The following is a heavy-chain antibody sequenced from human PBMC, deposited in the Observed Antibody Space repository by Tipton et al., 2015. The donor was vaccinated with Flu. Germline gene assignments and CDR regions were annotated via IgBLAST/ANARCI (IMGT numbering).Heavy chain of an antibody. CDR1: GYIFITYY. D-gene: IGHD3-10*01. CDR2: INPSGGST. J-gene: IGHJ4*02. V-gene: IGHV1-46*01. CDR3: AINVVSGFDH. Sequence: QLVQSGAEVKKPGASVRVSCKASGYIFITYYIHWVRQAPGQGLEWMGMINPSGGSTSYAQKFQGRVTMTRDTSTSTVYMELSSLRSEDTAVYFCAINVVSGFDHWGQGSLVTVSS.